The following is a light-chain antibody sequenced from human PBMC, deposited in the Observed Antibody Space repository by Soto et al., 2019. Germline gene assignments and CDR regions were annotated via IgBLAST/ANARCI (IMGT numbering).Light chain of an antibody. J-gene: IGKJ5*01. V-gene: IGKV3-11*01. CDR3: QQRSDWPPIT. Sequence: EIVLTQSPATLSLSPGERATLSCRASQSVGSYLVWYQQKPGQAPRLLIYDASNRATGITARFSGSGSGTDFTLTISSLESEDFAVYYCQQRSDWPPITFGQGTRLEIK. CDR1: QSVGSY. CDR2: DAS.